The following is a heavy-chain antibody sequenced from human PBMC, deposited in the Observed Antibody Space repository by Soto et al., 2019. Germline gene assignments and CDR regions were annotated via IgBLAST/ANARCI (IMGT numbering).Heavy chain of an antibody. D-gene: IGHD4-17*01. V-gene: IGHV2-5*02. J-gene: IGHJ2*01. Sequence: QITLKESGPTLVKPTQTLTLTCTFSGFSLSTSGVGVGWIRQPPGKALEWLALIYWDDDKRYSPSLKSRLTIHKDTSKNQVVLTMTNMDPVDTATYYCAHVSRLTTRYWYFDLWGRGTLVTVSS. CDR3: AHVSRLTTRYWYFDL. CDR2: IYWDDDK. CDR1: GFSLSTSGVG.